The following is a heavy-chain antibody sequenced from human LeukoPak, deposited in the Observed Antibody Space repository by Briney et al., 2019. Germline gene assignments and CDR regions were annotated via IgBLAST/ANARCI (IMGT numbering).Heavy chain of an antibody. CDR3: ARYGDYGSGSYQLDY. CDR2: IYYSGST. D-gene: IGHD3-10*01. J-gene: IGHJ4*02. Sequence: NASETLSLTCTVSGGSISSSSYYWGWIRQPPGKGLEWIGSIYYSGSTYYNPSLKSRVTISVDTSKNQFSLKLSSVTAADTAVYYCARYGDYGSGSYQLDYWGQGTLVTVSS. V-gene: IGHV4-39*07. CDR1: GGSISSSSYY.